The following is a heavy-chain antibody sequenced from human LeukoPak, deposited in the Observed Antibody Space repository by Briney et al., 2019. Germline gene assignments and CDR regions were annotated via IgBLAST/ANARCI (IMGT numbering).Heavy chain of an antibody. Sequence: GGSLRLSCEASGFTFSTYWMSWVRQAPEKGLEWVANIKQDGSQTYHADSVKGRFTISRDNAKKSLYLQMNSLRAEDTAVYYCARTPFDCGGNPRYQIDAFDIWGQGTMVTVSS. CDR2: IKQDGSQT. D-gene: IGHD4-23*01. V-gene: IGHV3-7*01. CDR3: ARTPFDCGGNPRYQIDAFDI. CDR1: GFTFSTYW. J-gene: IGHJ3*02.